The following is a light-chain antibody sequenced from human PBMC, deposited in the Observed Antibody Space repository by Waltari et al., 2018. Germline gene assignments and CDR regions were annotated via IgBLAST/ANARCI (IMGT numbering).Light chain of an antibody. CDR2: KVT. J-gene: IGLJ2*01. CDR1: NSDIGYYNF. Sequence: QSALTQPASVSGSPGQSVTISCGGTNSDIGYYNFVSWSQQHPGKAPKLLIYKVTYRPSGVSDRFSGSKSGNTASLTISGLQFEDEADYYCSSKTTDNNVDVVFGGGTQLNV. V-gene: IGLV2-14*03. CDR3: SSKTTDNNVDVV.